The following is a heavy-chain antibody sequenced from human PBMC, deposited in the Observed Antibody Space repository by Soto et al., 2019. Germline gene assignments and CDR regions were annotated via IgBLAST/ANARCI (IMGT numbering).Heavy chain of an antibody. CDR3: ARGWYSGRNWFDP. V-gene: IGHV6-1*01. CDR1: GDSGSSNSGA. Sequence: PAQTHSLTCAISGDSGSSNSGAWNWIRQSRSRCLEWLGRTYYRSKWYNDYAVSVKSRITINPDTSKNQFSLQLNSVTPEDTAVYYCARGWYSGRNWFDPWGQGTLVTVSS. CDR2: TYYRSKWYN. D-gene: IGHD6-19*01. J-gene: IGHJ5*02.